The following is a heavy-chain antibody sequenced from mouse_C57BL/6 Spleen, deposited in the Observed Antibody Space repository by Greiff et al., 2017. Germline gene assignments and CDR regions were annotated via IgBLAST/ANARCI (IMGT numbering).Heavy chain of an antibody. Sequence: VQLQQPGAELVMPGASVKLSCKASGYTFTSYWMHWVKQRPGQGLEWIGEIDPSDSYTNYNQKFKGKSTLTVDKSSSTAYMQLSSLTSEDSAVYYCARRGDDSYAMDYWGQGTLVTVSS. CDR1: GYTFTSYW. CDR3: ARRGDDSYAMDY. CDR2: IDPSDSYT. J-gene: IGHJ4*01. V-gene: IGHV1-69*01. D-gene: IGHD2-2*01.